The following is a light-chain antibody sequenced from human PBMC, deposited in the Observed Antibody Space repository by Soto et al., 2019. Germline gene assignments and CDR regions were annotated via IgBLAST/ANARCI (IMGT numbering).Light chain of an antibody. CDR2: WAS. CDR1: QSVLYSSNNKNY. V-gene: IGKV4-1*01. Sequence: DIVMTQSPDSLAVSLGERATINCKSSQSVLYSSNNKNYLAWYQQKPGQPPKLLIYWASTRESGVPDRFSGXXXXXXXXLTISSLQAEDVAVYYCQQYYSTPPTFGQGTKVEIK. J-gene: IGKJ1*01. CDR3: QQYYSTPPT.